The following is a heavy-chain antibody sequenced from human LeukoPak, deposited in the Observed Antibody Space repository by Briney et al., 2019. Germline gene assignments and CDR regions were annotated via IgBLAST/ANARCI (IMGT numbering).Heavy chain of an antibody. J-gene: IGHJ4*02. D-gene: IGHD5-12*01. Sequence: GGSLRLSCAASGFTLSDYWMHCVRQAPGKGLVWVSRINSDGSRIIYADSVKGRLTISTDNAKNTVYLQMNSLRADDTAVYFCARAPQIGFSGFDKNYWGQGTLVTVSS. CDR2: INSDGSRI. V-gene: IGHV3-74*01. CDR1: GFTLSDYW. CDR3: ARAPQIGFSGFDKNY.